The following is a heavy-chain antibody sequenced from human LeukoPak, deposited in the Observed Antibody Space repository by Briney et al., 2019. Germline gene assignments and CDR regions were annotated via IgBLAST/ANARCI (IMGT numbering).Heavy chain of an antibody. V-gene: IGHV6-1*01. J-gene: IGHJ6*02. CDR2: TYYRSKWYN. D-gene: IGHD3-3*01. Sequence: SQTLSLTCAISGDSVSSNSAAWNWIRQSPSRGLEWLGRTYYRSKWYNDYAVSVKSRITNNPDTSKNQFSLKLSSVTAADTAVYYCARPAGYDFWSGYYTGYYGMDVWGQGTTVTVSS. CDR3: ARPAGYDFWSGYYTGYYGMDV. CDR1: GDSVSSNSAA.